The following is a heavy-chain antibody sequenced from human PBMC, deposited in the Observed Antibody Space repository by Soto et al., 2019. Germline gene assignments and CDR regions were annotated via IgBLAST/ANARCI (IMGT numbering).Heavy chain of an antibody. CDR1: GGSISSSSYY. J-gene: IGHJ5*02. Sequence: SETLSLTCTVSGGSISSSSYYWGWIRQPPGKGLEWIGSIYYSGSTYYNPSLKSRVTISVDTSKNQFSLKLSSVTAADTAVYYCATTYRGAAAKSNWFDPWGQGPLVTVSS. D-gene: IGHD6-13*01. CDR2: IYYSGST. CDR3: ATTYRGAAAKSNWFDP. V-gene: IGHV4-39*01.